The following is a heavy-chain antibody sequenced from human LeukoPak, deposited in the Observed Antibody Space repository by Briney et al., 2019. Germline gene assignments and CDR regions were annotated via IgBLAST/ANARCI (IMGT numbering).Heavy chain of an antibody. J-gene: IGHJ5*02. Sequence: PGGSLRLSCAASGFTFDDYGMSWVRQAPGKGLEWVSGINWNGDSTGYADSVKGRFTISRDNAKNSLYLQMNSLRAEDTAVYYCAKDGFRGVGANNWFDPWGQGTLVTVSS. CDR1: GFTFDDYG. V-gene: IGHV3-20*04. D-gene: IGHD1-26*01. CDR3: AKDGFRGVGANNWFDP. CDR2: INWNGDST.